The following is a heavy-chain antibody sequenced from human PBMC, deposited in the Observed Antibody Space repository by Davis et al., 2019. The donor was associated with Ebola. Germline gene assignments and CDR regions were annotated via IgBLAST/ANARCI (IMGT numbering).Heavy chain of an antibody. J-gene: IGHJ5*02. Sequence: GESLKISCAASGFTFSSYAMSWVRQAPGKGLEWVSAISGSGGSTYYADFVKGRFTISRDNAKNTMHLQLNSLRADDTAVYYCARGGPSVYSSSFTWGQGTLVTVSS. CDR1: GFTFSSYA. CDR2: ISGSGGST. D-gene: IGHD6-13*01. V-gene: IGHV3-23*01. CDR3: ARGGPSVYSSSFT.